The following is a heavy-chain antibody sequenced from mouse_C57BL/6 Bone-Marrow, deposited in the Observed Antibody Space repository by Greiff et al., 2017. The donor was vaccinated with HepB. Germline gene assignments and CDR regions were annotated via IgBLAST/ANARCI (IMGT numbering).Heavy chain of an antibody. CDR1: GYTFTSYW. CDR3: ARPFDY. J-gene: IGHJ2*01. Sequence: QVQLQQPGAELVMPGASVKLSCKASGYTFTSYWMHWVKQRPGQGLEWIGEIDPSDSYTNYNQKFKGKSTLTVDKSSSTAYMQLSSLTSEDSAVYYCARPFDYWGQGTTLTVSS. V-gene: IGHV1-69*01. CDR2: IDPSDSYT.